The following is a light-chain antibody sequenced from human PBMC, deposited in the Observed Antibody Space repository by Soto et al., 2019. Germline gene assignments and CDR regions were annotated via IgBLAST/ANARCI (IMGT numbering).Light chain of an antibody. CDR3: QQYNVYSPT. CDR2: MAS. Sequence: DIQMTQSPSTLSASVGDRVTITCRASQSISSWLAWYQQKPGKAPNLLIYMASTLESGVPSRFSGSGSGTEFTLTITSLLPDDFATYYCQQYNVYSPTFGHGTKVDI. J-gene: IGKJ1*01. V-gene: IGKV1-5*03. CDR1: QSISSW.